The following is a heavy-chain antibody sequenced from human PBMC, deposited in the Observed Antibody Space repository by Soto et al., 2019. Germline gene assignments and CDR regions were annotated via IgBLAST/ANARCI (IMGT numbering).Heavy chain of an antibody. CDR3: ATFQKMALVRVGAFDI. CDR1: GGAISSYY. V-gene: IGHV4-59*01. D-gene: IGHD1-26*01. CDR2: IDYSGSP. Sequence: SETPSLTCTVSGGAISSYYWSWIRQPPGKGLEWIGNIDYSGSPNYNASLKSRVTISVDTSQSQFSLKLSSVTAADTAVYYCATFQKMALVRVGAFDIWGQGTMVTVSS. J-gene: IGHJ3*02.